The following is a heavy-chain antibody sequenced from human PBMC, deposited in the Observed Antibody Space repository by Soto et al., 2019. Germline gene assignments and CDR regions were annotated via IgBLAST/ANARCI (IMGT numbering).Heavy chain of an antibody. CDR2: IYYSGST. V-gene: IGHV4-39*01. J-gene: IGHJ6*02. CDR1: GGSISSSSYY. D-gene: IGHD4-17*01. Sequence: SETLSLTCTVSGGSISSSSYYWGWIRQPPGKGLEWIGSIYYSGSTYYNPSLKSRVTISVDTSKNQFSLKLSSVTAADTAVYYWARRTTVVTDYYYGMDVWGQGTTVTVSS. CDR3: ARRTTVVTDYYYGMDV.